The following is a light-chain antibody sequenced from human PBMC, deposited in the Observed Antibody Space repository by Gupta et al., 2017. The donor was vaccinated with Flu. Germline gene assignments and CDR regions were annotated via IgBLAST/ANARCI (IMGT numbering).Light chain of an antibody. CDR1: SNDVGNYNL. Sequence: SALTQPASVSGSPAQSITISCPSTSNDVGNYNLVSWYQQLPGKAPKLMIYEAVKRPSEVSNSFSGSKSGNTASLTISGLKGEDEADYYCCAYAGSDTYVFGTGTKVTVL. CDR3: CAYAGSDTYV. V-gene: IGLV2-23*01. CDR2: EAV. J-gene: IGLJ1*01.